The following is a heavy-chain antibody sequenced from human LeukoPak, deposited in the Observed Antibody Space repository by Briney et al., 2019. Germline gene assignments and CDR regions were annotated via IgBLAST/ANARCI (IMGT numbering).Heavy chain of an antibody. V-gene: IGHV5-51*01. CDR1: GYSFTSYW. CDR3: ARLGVYCSGGSCYSQSNNWFDP. CDR2: IYPGDSDT. Sequence: GESLKISFKGSGYSFTSYWIGWVRQMPGKGLGWMGIIYPGDSDTRYSPSFQGQVTISADKSITTAYLQWSSLKASDTAMYYCARLGVYCSGGSCYSQSNNWFDPWGQGTLVTVSS. J-gene: IGHJ5*02. D-gene: IGHD2-15*01.